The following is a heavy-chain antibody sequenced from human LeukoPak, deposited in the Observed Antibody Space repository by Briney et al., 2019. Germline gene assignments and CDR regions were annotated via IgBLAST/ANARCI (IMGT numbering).Heavy chain of an antibody. CDR1: GFTFSSYE. CDR3: AELGITTIGGV. D-gene: IGHD3-10*02. V-gene: IGHV3-48*03. J-gene: IGHJ6*04. Sequence: GGSLRLSCAASGFTFSSYEMNWVRQAPGEGLEWVSYISSSGSTIYYADSVKGRFTISRDNAKNPLYLQMNSLRAEDTAVYYCAELGITTIGGVWGKGTTVTVSS. CDR2: ISSSGSTI.